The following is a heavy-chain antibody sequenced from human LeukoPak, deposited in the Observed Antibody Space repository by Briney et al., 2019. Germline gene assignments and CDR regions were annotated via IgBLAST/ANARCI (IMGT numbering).Heavy chain of an antibody. CDR3: VRRGYCSGVSCYTFDY. D-gene: IGHD2-15*01. Sequence: SETLTLTCTVSGGSISSYYLGWIRQPPGKGLEWIGYIYYSGSTNYNPSLKSRVTISVDTSKNQFSLKLSSVTAADTAVYYCVRRGYCSGVSCYTFDYWGQGTLVTVSS. CDR2: IYYSGST. J-gene: IGHJ4*02. CDR1: GGSISSYY. V-gene: IGHV4-59*08.